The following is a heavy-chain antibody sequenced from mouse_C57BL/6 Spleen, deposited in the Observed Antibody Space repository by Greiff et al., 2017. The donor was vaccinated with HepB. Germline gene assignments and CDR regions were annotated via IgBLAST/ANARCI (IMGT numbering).Heavy chain of an antibody. CDR2: INPNNGGT. CDR1: GYTFTDYN. Sequence: EVKLQESGPELVKPGASVKISCKASGYTFTDYNMDWVKQSHGKSLEWIGDINPNNGGTIYNQKFKGKATLTVDKSSSTAYMELRSLTSEDTAVYYCARAYYYGSGYDYYAMDYWGQGTSVTVSS. D-gene: IGHD1-1*01. CDR3: ARAYYYGSGYDYYAMDY. J-gene: IGHJ4*01. V-gene: IGHV1-18*01.